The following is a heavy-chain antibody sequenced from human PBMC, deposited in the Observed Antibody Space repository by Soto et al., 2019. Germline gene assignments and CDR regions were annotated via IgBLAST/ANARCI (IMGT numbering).Heavy chain of an antibody. CDR1: GYIFTSYY. J-gene: IGHJ6*02. CDR2: INPFDGSR. V-gene: IGHV1-46*01. CDR3: AIVSGSYYYGMDV. Sequence: AAVKVSCKASGYIFTSYYIHWVQQARGQGLEWMGWINPFDGSRMFAQSFQGRVTMTRDTSTSTVYMEVSSLRSEDTAVYYCAIVSGSYYYGMDVWGQGTTVTVS. D-gene: IGHD1-26*01.